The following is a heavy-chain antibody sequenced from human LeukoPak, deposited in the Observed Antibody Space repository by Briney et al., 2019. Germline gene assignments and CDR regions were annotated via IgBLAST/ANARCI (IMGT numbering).Heavy chain of an antibody. V-gene: IGHV4-4*02. CDR2: IYHSGST. D-gene: IGHD4-17*01. CDR1: GGSISSSNW. Sequence: PSETLSLTCAVSGGSISSSNWWSWVRQPPGKGLEWIGEIYHSGSTNYNPSLKSRVTISVDKSKNQFSLKLSSVTAADTAVYYCARVLADYGDYPGDYYYGMDVWSQGTTVTVSS. J-gene: IGHJ6*02. CDR3: ARVLADYGDYPGDYYYGMDV.